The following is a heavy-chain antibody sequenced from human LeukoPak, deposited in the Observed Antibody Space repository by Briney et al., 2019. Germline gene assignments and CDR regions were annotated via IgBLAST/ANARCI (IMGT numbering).Heavy chain of an antibody. CDR2: INPSGGST. CDR3: ARDSKAYYGSGVFVY. CDR1: GYTFTSYY. V-gene: IGHV1-46*01. D-gene: IGHD3-10*01. Sequence: GASVKVSCKASGYTFTSYYMHWVRQAPGQGLEWMGIINPSGGSTSYAQKFQGRVTMTRDMSTSTVYMELSRLRSDDTAVYYCARDSKAYYGSGVFVYWGQGTLVTVSS. J-gene: IGHJ4*02.